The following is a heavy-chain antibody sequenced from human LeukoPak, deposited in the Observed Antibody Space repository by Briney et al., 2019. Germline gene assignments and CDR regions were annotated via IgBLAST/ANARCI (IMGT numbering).Heavy chain of an antibody. CDR3: ARGAPRRDGYNSPFDY. Sequence: GRSLRLSCAASGFTFSSYGMHWVRQAPGKGLEWVAVIWYDGSNKYYADSVKGRFTISRDNSKNTLNLQMNSLRAEDTAVYYCARGAPRRDGYNSPFDYWGQGTLVTVSS. CDR2: IWYDGSNK. V-gene: IGHV3-33*01. D-gene: IGHD5-24*01. J-gene: IGHJ4*02. CDR1: GFTFSSYG.